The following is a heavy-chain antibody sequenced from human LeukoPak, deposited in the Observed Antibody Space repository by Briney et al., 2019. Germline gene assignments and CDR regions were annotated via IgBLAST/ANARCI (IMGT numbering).Heavy chain of an antibody. V-gene: IGHV1-8*01. CDR2: MNPNSGNT. Sequence: ASVKVSCKASGYTFTSYDINWVRQATGQGLEWMGWMNPNSGNTGYAQKFQGRVTMTRNTSISTAYMELSSLRSEDTAVYYCARDGPSPGYSYGRYYYYGMDVWGQGTTVTVSS. CDR1: GYTFTSYD. CDR3: ARDGPSPGYSYGRYYYYGMDV. D-gene: IGHD5-18*01. J-gene: IGHJ6*02.